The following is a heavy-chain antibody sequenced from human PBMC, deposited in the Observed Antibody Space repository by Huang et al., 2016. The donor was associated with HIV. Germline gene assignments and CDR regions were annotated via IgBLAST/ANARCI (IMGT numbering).Heavy chain of an antibody. D-gene: IGHD6-19*01. CDR1: GGSLHGYY. J-gene: IGHJ2*01. Sequence: QVQLYQWGAGPLRPSETLSLTCGVSGGSLHGYYWNWLRQSPGRGLEWIGEVNHGGSNKYNPSLKSRVTISVDPSKIQFSLNLTSVTATDTADYYCATSRSGSGWFLDIWGRGTLVSVS. CDR2: VNHGGSN. V-gene: IGHV4-34*01. CDR3: ATSRSGSGWFLDI.